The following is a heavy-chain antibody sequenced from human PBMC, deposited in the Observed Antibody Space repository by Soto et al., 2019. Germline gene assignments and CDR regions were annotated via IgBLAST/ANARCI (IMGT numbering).Heavy chain of an antibody. CDR2: IYWNDEA. V-gene: IGHV2-5*01. D-gene: IGHD6-13*01. J-gene: IGHJ4*01. Sequence: QITLKESGPTLVRPTQTLTLTCTVSGFSLSTDAVGVAWIRQPPGKALEWLALIYWNDEARYKSSLNNRLTITKDTSKSQVVLTMTDMAPLDTATYFCAHRIAAPGRTLDYWGHGILVTVSS. CDR3: AHRIAAPGRTLDY. CDR1: GFSLSTDAVG.